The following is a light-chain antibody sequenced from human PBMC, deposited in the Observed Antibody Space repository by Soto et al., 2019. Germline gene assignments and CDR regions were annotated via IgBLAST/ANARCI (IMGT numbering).Light chain of an antibody. Sequence: EIVMTQSPATLSVSPGERATLSCRAIQSVSNNYLAWYQQKPGQAPRLLIYGASNRATGIPDRFSGSGSGTDFTLTISRLEPEDFAVYYCQQYGSSPPWTFGQGTKVDIK. V-gene: IGKV3-20*01. CDR2: GAS. CDR1: QSVSNNY. J-gene: IGKJ1*01. CDR3: QQYGSSPPWT.